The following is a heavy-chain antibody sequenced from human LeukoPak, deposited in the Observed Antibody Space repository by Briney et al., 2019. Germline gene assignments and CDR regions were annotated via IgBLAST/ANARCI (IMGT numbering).Heavy chain of an antibody. Sequence: PGGSLRLSCTTSGFTFGDHAMSWVRQAPGKGLEWVGFIRSKAYGGTTEYAASVKGRFTISRDDSRSIAYLQMNSLKTEDTAVYYCTKGPIKLCMHNGMDVWGQGTTVTVSS. V-gene: IGHV3-49*04. J-gene: IGHJ6*02. CDR2: IRSKAYGGTT. CDR3: TKGPIKLCMHNGMDV. CDR1: GFTFGDHA. D-gene: IGHD2-8*01.